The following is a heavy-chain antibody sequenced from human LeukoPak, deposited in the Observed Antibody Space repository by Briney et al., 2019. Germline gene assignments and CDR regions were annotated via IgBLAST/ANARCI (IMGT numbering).Heavy chain of an antibody. CDR1: GGSISSYY. V-gene: IGHV4-59*01. CDR3: AREWRYNWFDP. J-gene: IGHJ5*02. D-gene: IGHD5-12*01. CDR2: IYYSGST. Sequence: RSSETLSLTCTVSGGSISSYYWSWIRQPPGKGLEWIGYIYYSGSTNYTPSLKSRVTISVDTSKNQFSLKLSSVPAADTAVYYCAREWRYNWFDPWGQGTLVTVSS.